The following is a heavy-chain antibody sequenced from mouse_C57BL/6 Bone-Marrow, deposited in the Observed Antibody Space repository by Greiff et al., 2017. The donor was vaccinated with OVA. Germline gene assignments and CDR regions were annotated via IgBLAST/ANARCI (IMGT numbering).Heavy chain of an antibody. CDR2: IHPNSGST. CDR3: ASGTLYYYGSSYWYFDV. V-gene: IGHV1-64*01. D-gene: IGHD1-1*01. Sequence: QVQLQQPGAELVKPGASVKLSCKASGYTFTSYWMHWVKQRPGQGLEWIGMIHPNSGSTNYNEKFKSKATLTVDKSSSTAYMQLSSLTSEDSAVYYCASGTLYYYGSSYWYFDVWGTGTTVTVSS. J-gene: IGHJ1*03. CDR1: GYTFTSYW.